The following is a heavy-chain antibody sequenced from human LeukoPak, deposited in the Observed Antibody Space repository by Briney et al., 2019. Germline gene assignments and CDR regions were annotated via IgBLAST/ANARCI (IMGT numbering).Heavy chain of an antibody. D-gene: IGHD2-21*02. V-gene: IGHV1-18*01. CDR1: GYTFTGYG. CDR3: ARHCGGDCYSGYDY. Sequence: GASVKVSCKASGYTFTGYGITWVRQAPGQGLEWMGWISAYNGNTNYAQKLQGRVTMTTDTSTSTAYMEVRSLRSDDTAVYYCARHCGGDCYSGYDYWGQGTLVTVSS. CDR2: ISAYNGNT. J-gene: IGHJ4*02.